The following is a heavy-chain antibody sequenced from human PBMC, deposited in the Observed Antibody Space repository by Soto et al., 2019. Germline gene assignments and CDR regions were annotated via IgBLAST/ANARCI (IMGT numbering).Heavy chain of an antibody. CDR3: VRKYPGTRPFDY. CDR2: IGTDGNT. V-gene: IGHV3-23*01. D-gene: IGHD2-2*01. J-gene: IGHJ4*01. CDR1: GFTFNSYA. Sequence: VGSLRLSCAASGFTFNSYAMNCVRQAPGKGLAWVSAIGTDGNTYYANSVKGRFTISRDNSRTTLYLQMNSLRVEDTALYYCVRKYPGTRPFDYWGQGTLVTVSS.